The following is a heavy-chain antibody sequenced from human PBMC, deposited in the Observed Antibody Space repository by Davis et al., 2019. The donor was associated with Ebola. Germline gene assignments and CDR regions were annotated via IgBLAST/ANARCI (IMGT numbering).Heavy chain of an antibody. J-gene: IGHJ4*02. CDR3: ARDFDY. Sequence: MPSETLSLTCTVSGGSISSTNYYWGWIRQPPGKGLEWIGNVYYSGTTYYNPSLKSRVTISVDTSRNQFSLQLTSVTAADTAVYYCARDFDYWGQGTLVTVSS. CDR1: GGSISSTNYY. CDR2: VYYSGTT. V-gene: IGHV4-39*07.